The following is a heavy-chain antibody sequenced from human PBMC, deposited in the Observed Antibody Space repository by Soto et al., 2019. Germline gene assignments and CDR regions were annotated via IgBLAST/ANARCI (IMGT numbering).Heavy chain of an antibody. CDR3: ASQRPTVTTFDY. J-gene: IGHJ4*02. CDR2: INHRGST. D-gene: IGHD4-17*01. CDR1: GGSFSGYY. V-gene: IGHV4-34*01. Sequence: SXTLSLACAVYGGSFSGYYWSWILQPPVNGLEWIGEINHRGSTNYNPTLTSPLSISVDTSKNQFSLRLSSVPAADTAVYYRASQRPTVTTFDYWGQGTPVTVSS.